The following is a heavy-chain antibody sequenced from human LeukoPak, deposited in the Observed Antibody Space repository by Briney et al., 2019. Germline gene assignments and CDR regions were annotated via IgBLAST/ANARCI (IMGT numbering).Heavy chain of an antibody. CDR3: ARAKRNGFDI. V-gene: IGHV3-11*04. J-gene: IGHJ3*02. Sequence: GGSLRLSCAASGFTFSDYYMSWVRQAPGKGLEWVSYIRSSSSTIYYADSVKGRFTISRDNAKNSLYLQMNSLRAEDTAVYYCARAKRNGFDIWGQGTMVTVSS. CDR2: IRSSSSTI. CDR1: GFTFSDYY.